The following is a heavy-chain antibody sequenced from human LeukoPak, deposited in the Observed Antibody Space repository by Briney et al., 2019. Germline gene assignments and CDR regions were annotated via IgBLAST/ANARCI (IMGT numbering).Heavy chain of an antibody. CDR1: GFSVGYNY. CDR3: TRGNGQMGYYFDY. CDR2: IYSGGSGGRI. V-gene: IGHV3-53*01. J-gene: IGHJ4*02. Sequence: GGSLRLSCAASGFSVGYNYVSWVRQAPGKGLEWVSVIYSGGSGGRIYYADSVKGRFTTSRDNYTNTLYLQMNSLKAEDTAVYYCTRGNGQMGYYFDYWGQGTLVTVSS. D-gene: IGHD1-1*01.